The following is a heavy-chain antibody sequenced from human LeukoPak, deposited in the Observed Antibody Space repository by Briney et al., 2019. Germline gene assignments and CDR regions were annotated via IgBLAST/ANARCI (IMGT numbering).Heavy chain of an antibody. CDR2: IYTSGST. V-gene: IGHV4-4*07. D-gene: IGHD3-3*01. Sequence: ASETLSLTCTVSGGSISSYYWSWIRQPAGKGLEWIGRIYTSGSTNYNPSLKSRVTMSVDTSKNQFSLKLSSVTAADTAVYYCARGSSYDFWSGSSIYYYYYMDVWGKGTTVTVSS. CDR1: GGSISSYY. J-gene: IGHJ6*03. CDR3: ARGSSYDFWSGSSIYYYYYMDV.